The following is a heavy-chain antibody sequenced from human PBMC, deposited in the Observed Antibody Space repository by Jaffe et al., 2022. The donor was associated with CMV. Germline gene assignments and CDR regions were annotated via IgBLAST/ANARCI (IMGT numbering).Heavy chain of an antibody. Sequence: EVQLVESGGGLVQPGGSLRLSCAASGFTFSSYAMSWVRQAPGKGLEWVSAISGSGGSTYYADSVKGRFTISRDNSKNTLYLQMNSLRAEDTAVYYCAKAVSLRYSSGWYYYFDYWGQGTLVTVSS. CDR2: ISGSGGST. V-gene: IGHV3-23*04. CDR3: AKAVSLRYSSGWYYYFDY. D-gene: IGHD6-19*01. CDR1: GFTFSSYA. J-gene: IGHJ4*02.